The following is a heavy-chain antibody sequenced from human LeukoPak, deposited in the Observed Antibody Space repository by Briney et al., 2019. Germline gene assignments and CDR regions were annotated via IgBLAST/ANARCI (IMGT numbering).Heavy chain of an antibody. Sequence: SVKVSCKASGGTFSSYTISWVRQAPGQGREWMGRIIPILGIANYAQKFQGRVTITADKSTSTAYMELTSLRSEDTAVYSCAREGYSSSRGIDYWGQGTLVTVSS. D-gene: IGHD6-13*01. CDR2: IIPILGIA. CDR3: AREGYSSSRGIDY. J-gene: IGHJ4*02. V-gene: IGHV1-69*04. CDR1: GGTFSSYT.